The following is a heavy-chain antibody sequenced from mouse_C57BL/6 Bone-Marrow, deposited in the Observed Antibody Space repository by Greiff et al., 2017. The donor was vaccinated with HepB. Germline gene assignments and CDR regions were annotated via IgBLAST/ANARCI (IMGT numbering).Heavy chain of an antibody. CDR3: ARAIYYGSSYDYYAMDY. Sequence: EVKLQQSGPELVKPGASVKIPCKASGYTFTDYNMDWVKQSHGKSLEWIGDINPNNGGTIYNQKFKGKATLTVDKSSSTAYMELRSLTSEDTAVYYCARAIYYGSSYDYYAMDYWGQGTSVTVSS. CDR1: GYTFTDYN. V-gene: IGHV1-18*01. D-gene: IGHD1-1*01. J-gene: IGHJ4*01. CDR2: INPNNGGT.